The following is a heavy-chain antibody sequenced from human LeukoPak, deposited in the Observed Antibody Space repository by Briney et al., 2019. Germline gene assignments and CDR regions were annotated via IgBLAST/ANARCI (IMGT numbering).Heavy chain of an antibody. J-gene: IGHJ3*02. V-gene: IGHV3-33*01. CDR3: ARGPRNTDTFDI. CDR1: GFIFSNYG. Sequence: HTGGSLRLSCAASGFIFSNYGMHWVRQAPGKGLEWVAVIWYDGSNKYYADSVKGRFTISRDNSKNTVYLQMNSLRAEDTAVYYCARGPRNTDTFDIWGQGTMVTVSS. CDR2: IWYDGSNK.